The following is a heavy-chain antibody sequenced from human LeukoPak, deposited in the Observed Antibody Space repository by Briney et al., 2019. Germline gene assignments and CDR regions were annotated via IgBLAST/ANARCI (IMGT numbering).Heavy chain of an antibody. V-gene: IGHV3-48*04. Sequence: GGSLRLSCAASGFTFSSYSMNWVRQAPGKGLEWVSYISSSSSTIYYADSVKGRFTISRDNAKNSLYLQMNSLRAEDTAVYYCAKELDDGYNPFDYWGQGTLVTVSS. CDR2: ISSSSSTI. CDR1: GFTFSSYS. CDR3: AKELDDGYNPFDY. J-gene: IGHJ4*02. D-gene: IGHD5-24*01.